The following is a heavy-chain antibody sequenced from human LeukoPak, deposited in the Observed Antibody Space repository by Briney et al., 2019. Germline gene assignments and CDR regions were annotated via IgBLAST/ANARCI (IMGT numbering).Heavy chain of an antibody. Sequence: PGGSLRLSCAAPGFTFSSYAMSWVHQAPGKGLEWVSAISGSGGSTYYADSVKGRFTISRDNSKNTLYLQMNSLRAEDTAVYYCAKDLGYSGYAGDYWGQGTLVTVSS. CDR1: GFTFSSYA. V-gene: IGHV3-23*01. CDR3: AKDLGYSGYAGDY. D-gene: IGHD5-12*01. J-gene: IGHJ4*02. CDR2: ISGSGGST.